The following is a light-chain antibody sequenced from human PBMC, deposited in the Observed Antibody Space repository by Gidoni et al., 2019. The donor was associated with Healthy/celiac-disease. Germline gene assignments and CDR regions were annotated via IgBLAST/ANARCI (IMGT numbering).Light chain of an antibody. CDR1: QSISSY. J-gene: IGKJ2*01. Sequence: DIQMTKPPSSLTASVGDGVTITCRASQSISSYLNWYQQKPGKAPKLLIYAASSLQSGVPSRFSGSGSGTDFTLTISSLQPEDFATYYCQQSYSTPYTFGQGTKLEIK. CDR3: QQSYSTPYT. V-gene: IGKV1-39*01. CDR2: AAS.